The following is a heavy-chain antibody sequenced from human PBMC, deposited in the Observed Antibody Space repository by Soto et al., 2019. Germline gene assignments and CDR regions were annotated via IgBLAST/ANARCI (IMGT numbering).Heavy chain of an antibody. CDR3: VKQVTTEHY. CDR2: ISGGGGTT. J-gene: IGHJ4*02. D-gene: IGHD4-4*01. CDR1: GFTFSSYA. Sequence: GGSLRLSCAASGFTFSSYAMSWVRQAPGKGLEWVSAISGGGGTTYYADSVKGRFTISRDNSKDTLYLQMSSLRAEDTAVYYCVKQVTTEHYWGQGTLVTVSS. V-gene: IGHV3-23*01.